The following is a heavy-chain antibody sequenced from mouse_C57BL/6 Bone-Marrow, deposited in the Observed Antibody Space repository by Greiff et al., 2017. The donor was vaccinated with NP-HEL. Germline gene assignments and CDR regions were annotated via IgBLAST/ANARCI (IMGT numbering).Heavy chain of an antibody. CDR3: ARWGHYYGSSSMDY. V-gene: IGHV1-81*01. Sequence: VQLQQSGAELARPGASVKLSCKASGYTFTSYGISWVKQRTGQGLEWIGEIYPRSGNTYYNEKFKGKATLTADKSSSTAYMGLRSLTSEDSAVYFCARWGHYYGSSSMDYWGQGTSVTVSS. CDR1: GYTFTSYG. CDR2: IYPRSGNT. D-gene: IGHD1-1*01. J-gene: IGHJ4*01.